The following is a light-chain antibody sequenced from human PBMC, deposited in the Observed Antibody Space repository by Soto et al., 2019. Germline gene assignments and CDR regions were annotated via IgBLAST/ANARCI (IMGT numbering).Light chain of an antibody. J-gene: IGKJ1*01. CDR2: TAS. CDR1: RDIGDR. Sequence: DIQMTQSPASVSASVGDRVTVTCLASRDIGDRLAWFRHKPGKAPQLLIQTASTLVRETPSRFSGSGSGTDFLLTINNLQPEDFATYHCLQASTFPRTFGQGTKVDIK. V-gene: IGKV1-12*01. CDR3: LQASTFPRT.